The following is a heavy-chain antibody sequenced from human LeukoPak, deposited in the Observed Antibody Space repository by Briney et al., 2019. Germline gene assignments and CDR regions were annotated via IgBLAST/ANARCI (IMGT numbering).Heavy chain of an antibody. D-gene: IGHD1-7*01. V-gene: IGHV4-31*03. CDR1: GGSISSGGYY. Sequence: PSQTLSLTCTVSGGSISSGGYYWSWIRQHPGKGLEWIGYIYYSGSTYYNPSLKSRVTISVDASKNQFSLKLSSVTAADTAVYCCARDTGNFPHVAFDIWGQGTMVTVSS. CDR3: ARDTGNFPHVAFDI. CDR2: IYYSGST. J-gene: IGHJ3*02.